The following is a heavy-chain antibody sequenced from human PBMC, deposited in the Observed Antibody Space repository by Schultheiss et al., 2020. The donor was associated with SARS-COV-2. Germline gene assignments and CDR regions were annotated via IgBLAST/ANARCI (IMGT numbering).Heavy chain of an antibody. Sequence: GESLKISCAASGFTFSNAWMSWVRQAPGKGLEWVAVIAYDGSNIEYGGSVKGRFTVSRDNSNDTLNLQMNSLRPEDTAVYYCARALKRQRVPARYYYYGMDVWGQGTTVTVSS. CDR3: ARALKRQRVPARYYYYGMDV. CDR1: GFTFSNAW. J-gene: IGHJ6*02. CDR2: IAYDGSNI. V-gene: IGHV3-30*03. D-gene: IGHD6-13*01.